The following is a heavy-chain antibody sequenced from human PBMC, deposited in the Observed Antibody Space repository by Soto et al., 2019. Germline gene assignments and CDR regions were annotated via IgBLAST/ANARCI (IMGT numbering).Heavy chain of an antibody. CDR2: ISWNSGSI. Sequence: GGSLRLSCAASGFTFDDYAMHWVRQAPGKGLEWVSGISWNSGSIGYADSVKGRFTISRDNAKNSLYLQMNSLRAEDTALYYCAKDTYGYNPSYYYYGMDVWGQGTTVTVSS. CDR3: AKDTYGYNPSYYYYGMDV. D-gene: IGHD5-12*01. CDR1: GFTFDDYA. J-gene: IGHJ6*02. V-gene: IGHV3-9*01.